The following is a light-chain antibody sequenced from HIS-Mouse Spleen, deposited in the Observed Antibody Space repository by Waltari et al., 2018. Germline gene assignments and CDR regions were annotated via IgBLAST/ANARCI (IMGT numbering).Light chain of an antibody. Sequence: SYELTQPPSVSVSPGQTARITCSGDALPKKYAYWYQQKSGQAPVLVIYEDSNRPSGIPERFSGSSAGTMATWTISGAQVEDEADYYCYSTDSSGNHRVFGGGTKLTVL. CDR1: ALPKKY. CDR2: EDS. J-gene: IGLJ2*01. CDR3: YSTDSSGNHRV. V-gene: IGLV3-10*01.